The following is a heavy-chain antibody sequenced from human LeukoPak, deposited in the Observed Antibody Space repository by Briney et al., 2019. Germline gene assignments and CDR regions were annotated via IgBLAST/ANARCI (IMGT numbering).Heavy chain of an antibody. CDR3: ARRPSARSDSLRDWFDP. J-gene: IGHJ5*02. D-gene: IGHD5-18*01. Sequence: ASVKVSCKASGYTFTSYDINWVRQATGQGLEWMGWMNPNSGNTGYAQKFQGRVTMTRNTSISTAYMELSSLRSEDMAVYYCARRPSARSDSLRDWFDPWGQGTQVTVSS. CDR1: GYTFTSYD. CDR2: MNPNSGNT. V-gene: IGHV1-8*01.